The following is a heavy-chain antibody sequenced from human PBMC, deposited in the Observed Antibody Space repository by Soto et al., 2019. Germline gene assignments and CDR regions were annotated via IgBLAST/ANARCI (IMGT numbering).Heavy chain of an antibody. D-gene: IGHD3-22*01. CDR2: IYYTGTT. Sequence: SATLSLTCNVSGGSISSYCWSWIRQPPGKGLEWIGYIYYTGTTTYNPSIKSRVTISVDSSKNQFSLNLTSVSAADTAVYYCARLGGFYQSLDSWGQGTLVTVSS. J-gene: IGHJ5*01. V-gene: IGHV4-59*08. CDR3: ARLGGFYQSLDS. CDR1: GGSISSYC.